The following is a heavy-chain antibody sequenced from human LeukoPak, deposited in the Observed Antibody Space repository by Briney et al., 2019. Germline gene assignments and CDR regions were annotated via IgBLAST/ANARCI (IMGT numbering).Heavy chain of an antibody. CDR2: IKQDGSEK. CDR3: ASNPSKRQWLVSPSVDY. D-gene: IGHD6-19*01. CDR1: GFTFSSYW. J-gene: IGHJ4*02. V-gene: IGHV3-7*01. Sequence: PGGSLRLSCAASGFTFSSYWMSWVRQAPGKGLEWVANIKQDGSEKYYVDSVKGRFTISRDNAKNSLYLQMNSLRAEDTAVYYCASNPSKRQWLVSPSVDYWGQGTLVTVSS.